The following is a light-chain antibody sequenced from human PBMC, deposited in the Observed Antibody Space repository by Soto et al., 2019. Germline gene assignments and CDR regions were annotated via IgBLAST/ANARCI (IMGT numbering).Light chain of an antibody. CDR3: QQRGSWPPFT. J-gene: IGKJ4*01. V-gene: IGKV3-11*01. Sequence: EVILTQFPATLSMSPGESATLSCRTSENIRTSLAWYQHRPGQPPRLLIYDAFNRATGIPPRFSGGGSGTDFTLTISGLEPEDFAVYYCQQRGSWPPFTFGGGTKVEIK. CDR1: ENIRTS. CDR2: DAF.